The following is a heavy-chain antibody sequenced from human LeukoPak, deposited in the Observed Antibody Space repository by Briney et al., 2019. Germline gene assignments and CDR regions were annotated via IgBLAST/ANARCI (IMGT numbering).Heavy chain of an antibody. CDR1: GGSIISYY. CDR3: ARRWNYGRDSYIDF. Sequence: SETLSLTCTVSGGSIISYYWSWIRQPAGKGLEWIGRIYTSGSTNYNPSLMSRVTISVDTSKNQFSLRLTSVTARDTALYYCARRWNYGRDSYIDFWGKGATVSVSS. J-gene: IGHJ6*03. V-gene: IGHV4-4*07. D-gene: IGHD1-7*01. CDR2: IYTSGST.